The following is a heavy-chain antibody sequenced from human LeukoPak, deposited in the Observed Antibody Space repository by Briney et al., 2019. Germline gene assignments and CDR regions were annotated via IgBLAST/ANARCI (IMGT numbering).Heavy chain of an antibody. CDR2: INHSGST. V-gene: IGHV4-34*01. CDR1: GFTFSSYA. CDR3: ARDYYDILTEYYYYGMDV. D-gene: IGHD3-9*01. Sequence: GSLRLSCAASGFTFSSYAMSWIRQPPGKGLEWIGEINHSGSTNYNPSLKSRVTISVDTSKNQFSLKLSSVTAADTAVYYCARDYYDILTEYYYYGMDVWGQGTTVTVSS. J-gene: IGHJ6*02.